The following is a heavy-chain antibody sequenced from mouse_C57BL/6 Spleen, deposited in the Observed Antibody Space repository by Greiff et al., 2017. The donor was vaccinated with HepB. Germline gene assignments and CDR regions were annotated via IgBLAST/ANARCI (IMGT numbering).Heavy chain of an antibody. V-gene: IGHV2-6-1*01. D-gene: IGHD4-1*01. Sequence: QVQLKESGPGLVAPSQSLSITCTVSGFSLTSYGVHWVRQPPGKGLEWLVVLWSDGSTTYNSALKSRLSISKDNSKSQVFLKMNSHQTDDTAMYYCARHRNWDRSMDYWGQGPSVTVSS. J-gene: IGHJ4*01. CDR2: LWSDGST. CDR3: ARHRNWDRSMDY. CDR1: GFSLTSYG.